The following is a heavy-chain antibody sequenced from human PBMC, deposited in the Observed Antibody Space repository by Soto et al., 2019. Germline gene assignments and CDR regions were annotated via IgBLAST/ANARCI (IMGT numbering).Heavy chain of an antibody. D-gene: IGHD6-13*01. CDR3: ASGASRWYPYSFDS. V-gene: IGHV1-69*01. CDR2: IIPYYNTL. J-gene: IGHJ4*02. CDR1: EGTFNSYA. Sequence: QAQVVQSGAEVRKPGSSVKLSCKASEGTFNSYAIAWVRQAPGQGLEWIGGIIPYYNTLHYAQELQDRVTTTADDSTTTVSMELRSLRSDDTAVYFCASGASRWYPYSFDSWAQGTLVTVSS.